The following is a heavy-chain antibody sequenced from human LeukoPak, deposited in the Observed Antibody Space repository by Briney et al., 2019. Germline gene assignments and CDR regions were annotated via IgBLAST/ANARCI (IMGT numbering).Heavy chain of an antibody. CDR3: ARRCQIVLLWFGELRGTNWFDP. J-gene: IGHJ5*02. CDR1: GGSFSGYY. CDR2: INHSGST. V-gene: IGHV4-34*01. D-gene: IGHD3-10*01. Sequence: SETLSLTCAVYGGSFSGYYWSWIRQPPGKGKEWIGEINHSGSTNYNPSLKSRVTISVDTSKNQFSLKLSSVTAADTAVYYCARRCQIVLLWFGELRGTNWFDPWGQGTLVTVSS.